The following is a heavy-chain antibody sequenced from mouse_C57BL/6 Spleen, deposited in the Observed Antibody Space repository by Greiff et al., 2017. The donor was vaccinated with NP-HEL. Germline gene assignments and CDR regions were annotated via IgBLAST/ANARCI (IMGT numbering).Heavy chain of an antibody. J-gene: IGHJ2*01. CDR1: GYTFTSYW. Sequence: QVQLQQPGAELVKPGASVKLSCKASGYTFTSYWMQWVKQRPGQGLEWIGEIDPSDSYTNYNQKFKGKATLTVDTSSSTAYMQLSSLTSEDSAVYYCARGDYGSSFYYFDYWGQGTTLTVSS. V-gene: IGHV1-50*01. D-gene: IGHD1-1*01. CDR3: ARGDYGSSFYYFDY. CDR2: IDPSDSYT.